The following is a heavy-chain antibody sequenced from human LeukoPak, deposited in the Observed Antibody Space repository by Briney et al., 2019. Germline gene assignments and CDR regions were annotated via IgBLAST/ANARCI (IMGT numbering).Heavy chain of an antibody. CDR1: GFTFSSYS. CDR3: ATASLVVPAATSPYNWFDP. J-gene: IGHJ5*02. D-gene: IGHD2-2*01. V-gene: IGHV3-48*01. CDR2: IISSSSTI. Sequence: GGSLRLSCAASGFTFSSYSMNWVRQAPGKGLEWVSYIISSSSTIYYADSVKGRFTISRDNAKNSLYLQMNSLRAEDTAVYYCATASLVVPAATSPYNWFDPWGQGTLVTVSS.